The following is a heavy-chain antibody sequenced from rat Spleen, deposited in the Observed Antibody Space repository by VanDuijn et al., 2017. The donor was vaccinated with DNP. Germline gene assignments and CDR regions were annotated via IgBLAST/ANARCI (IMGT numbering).Heavy chain of an antibody. CDR1: GFTLSDFY. V-gene: IGHV5-20*01. J-gene: IGHJ3*01. CDR3: VTHPSWFGY. CDR2: ISYDGGVT. Sequence: EVQLVESGGGLVQPGRSLKLSCSVSGFTLSDFYMAWVRQAPAKGLEWVAYISYDGGVTYNGDSVKGRFTISRDIAKNRLYLQMDSLRSEDTATYYCVTHPSWFGYWGQGTLVTVSS. D-gene: IGHD3-8*01.